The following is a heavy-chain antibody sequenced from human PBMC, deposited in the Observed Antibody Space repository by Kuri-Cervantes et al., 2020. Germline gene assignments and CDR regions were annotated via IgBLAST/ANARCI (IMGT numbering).Heavy chain of an antibody. CDR2: IWFDGSNK. J-gene: IGHJ4*02. D-gene: IGHD5-24*01. Sequence: GESLKNSCAASGITFSNYGMHWVRQAPGKGLEWVAVIWFDGSNKYYADSVKGRFTISRDNSKNTQYLQMNSLRAEDTAVYFCAKDLGCHNFYWGQGTLVTVSS. CDR1: GITFSNYG. CDR3: AKDLGCHNFY. V-gene: IGHV3-33*06.